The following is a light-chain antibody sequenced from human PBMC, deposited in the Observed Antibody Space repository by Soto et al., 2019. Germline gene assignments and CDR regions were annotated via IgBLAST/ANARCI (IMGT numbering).Light chain of an antibody. J-gene: IGLJ2*01. CDR3: CSYAGSSTCGVV. CDR1: SSDVGSYNL. Sequence: QSALTQPASVSGSPGQSITISCTGTSSDVGSYNLVSWYQQHPGKAPKLMIYEGSKRPSGVSNRFSGSKSGNTASLTISGLQAEDEADYCCCSYAGSSTCGVVFGGGTQRTVL. CDR2: EGS. V-gene: IGLV2-23*01.